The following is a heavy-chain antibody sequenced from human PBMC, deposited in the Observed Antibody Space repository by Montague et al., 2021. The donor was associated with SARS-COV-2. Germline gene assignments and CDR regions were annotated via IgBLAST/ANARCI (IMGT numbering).Heavy chain of an antibody. D-gene: IGHD1-26*01. CDR3: ARAYSGSYWGAIDI. Sequence: SLRLSCAASGFTFSNAWMSWVRQAPGKGLEWVGRIKSKTDGGTTDYAAPVKGRFTISRDDSKNTLYLQMNSLRAEDTAVYYCARAYSGSYWGAIDIWGQGTMVTVSS. CDR2: IKSKTDGGTT. V-gene: IGHV3-15*01. J-gene: IGHJ3*02. CDR1: GFTFSNAW.